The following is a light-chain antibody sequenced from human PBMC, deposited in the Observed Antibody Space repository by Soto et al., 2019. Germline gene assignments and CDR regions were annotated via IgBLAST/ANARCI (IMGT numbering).Light chain of an antibody. J-gene: IGKJ1*01. CDR2: GAF. CDR3: QQYNNWPGT. Sequence: EIVMTQSPVTLSVSPWERVTLSCRASQSVSSNLAWYQQKPGQAPSLLIYGAFTRATGIPARFSGTGSGTEFTLTISSLQSEDFAVYSCQQYNNWPGTFGQGTKVDIK. V-gene: IGKV3-15*01. CDR1: QSVSSN.